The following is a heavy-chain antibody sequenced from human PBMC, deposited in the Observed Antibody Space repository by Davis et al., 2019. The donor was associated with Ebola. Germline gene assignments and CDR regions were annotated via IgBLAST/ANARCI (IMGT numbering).Heavy chain of an antibody. CDR1: VFTFSNYW. CDR2: INSDGTFT. Sequence: PGGSLRLSCAASVFTFSNYWMYWVRQAPGEGLMCVSRINSDGTFTTYADSVKGRFTISRDNAKNTLYLQMNSLRAEDTAVYYCARDGQYDSSGQTLSYYYYGMDVWGKGTTVTVSS. V-gene: IGHV3-74*01. J-gene: IGHJ6*04. D-gene: IGHD3-22*01. CDR3: ARDGQYDSSGQTLSYYYYGMDV.